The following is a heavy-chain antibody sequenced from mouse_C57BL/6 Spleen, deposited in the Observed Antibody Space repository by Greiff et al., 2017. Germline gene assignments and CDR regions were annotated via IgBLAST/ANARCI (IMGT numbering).Heavy chain of an antibody. CDR1: GFNIKDSY. CDR3: TTEDYGRVFAY. D-gene: IGHD2-4*01. J-gene: IGHJ3*01. CDR2: IDPEDGDT. Sequence: LQLKVSGAELVRPGASVKLSCTASGFNIKDSYMHRLKQRPEQGLEWIGRIDPEDGDTEYAPQFQGKATMTADTSSNTAYLQLSSLTSEDTAVYYCTTEDYGRVFAYWGRGTQVTVYA. V-gene: IGHV14-1*01.